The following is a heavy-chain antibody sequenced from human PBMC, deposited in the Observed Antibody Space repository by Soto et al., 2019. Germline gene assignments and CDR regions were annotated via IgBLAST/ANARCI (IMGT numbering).Heavy chain of an antibody. V-gene: IGHV3-21*01. CDR3: AREETAWPLAYGLDV. Sequence: GGSLRLSCEASGFSFSTYSMHWVRQAPGKGLEWVSSIGRRSDIYYADSVKGRFTISRDNAKNSVSLQMNSLRDEDTAVYYCAREETAWPLAYGLDVWGQGSTVTVSS. D-gene: IGHD2-21*02. J-gene: IGHJ6*02. CDR1: GFSFSTYS. CDR2: IGRRSDI.